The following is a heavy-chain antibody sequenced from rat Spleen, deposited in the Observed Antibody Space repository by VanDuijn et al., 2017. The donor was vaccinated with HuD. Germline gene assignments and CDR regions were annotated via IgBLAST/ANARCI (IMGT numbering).Heavy chain of an antibody. CDR2: IQIGGST. CDR1: GFTFSDYY. CDR3: ARHEAYYGYNSYYFDY. Sequence: VQLVESGGGLVQPGRSLKLSCAASGFTFSDYYMAWVRQAPTKGLEWRGRIQIGGSTDYNSALKSRLSISRDTSKSQVFLKMNSLQPEDTGTYYCARHEAYYGYNSYYFDYWGQGVMVTVSS. V-gene: IGHV2-19*01. D-gene: IGHD1-9*01. J-gene: IGHJ2*01.